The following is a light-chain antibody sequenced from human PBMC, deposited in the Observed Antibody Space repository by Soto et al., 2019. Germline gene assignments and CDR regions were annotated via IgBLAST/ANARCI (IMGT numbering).Light chain of an antibody. CDR1: SSDVGGYNY. J-gene: IGLJ1*01. CDR3: CSYAGSYTYV. CDR2: DVS. Sequence: QSALTQPRSVSGSPGQSVTISCTGTSSDVGGYNYVSWYQQHPGKAPKLMIYDVSKRPSGVPDRFSGSKSGNTASLTISGLKAEDEDDYYCCSYAGSYTYVFGTGTKVTVL. V-gene: IGLV2-11*01.